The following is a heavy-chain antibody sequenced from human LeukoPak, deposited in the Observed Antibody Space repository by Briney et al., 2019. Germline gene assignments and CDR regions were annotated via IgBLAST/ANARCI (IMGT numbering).Heavy chain of an antibody. Sequence: GGSLRLSCAASGFTFSSYAMSWVRQAPGKGLEWVSAISGSGGSTYYADSVKGRFTISRDNSKSTLYLQMNSLRAEDTAVYYCARHSSGYSYGSTTDYWGQGTLVTVSS. CDR3: ARHSSGYSYGSTTDY. CDR1: GFTFSSYA. CDR2: ISGSGGST. D-gene: IGHD5-18*01. V-gene: IGHV3-23*01. J-gene: IGHJ4*02.